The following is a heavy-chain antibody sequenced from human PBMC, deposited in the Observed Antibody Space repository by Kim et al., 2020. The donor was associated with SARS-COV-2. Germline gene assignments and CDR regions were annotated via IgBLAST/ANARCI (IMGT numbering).Heavy chain of an antibody. Sequence: TAYAVTVKSRQTINPDTSKNQFSLQLKSVTPEDTAVYYCAGGSSRSWHDFWGQGTLVTVSS. J-gene: IGHJ4*02. V-gene: IGHV6-1*01. CDR2: T. D-gene: IGHD6-13*01. CDR3: AGGSSRSWHDF.